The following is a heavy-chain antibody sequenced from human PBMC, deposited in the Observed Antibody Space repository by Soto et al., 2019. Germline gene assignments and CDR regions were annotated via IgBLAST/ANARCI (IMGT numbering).Heavy chain of an antibody. J-gene: IGHJ6*02. V-gene: IGHV3-15*07. Sequence: GGSLRLSCAASGFTFSNAWMNWVRQAPGKGLEWVGRIKSKTDGGTTDYAAPVKGRFTISRDDSKNTLYLQMNSLKTEDTAVYYCEGTEYYYYGMDVWGQGTTVTVSS. D-gene: IGHD1-1*01. CDR3: EGTEYYYYGMDV. CDR1: GFTFSNAW. CDR2: IKSKTDGGTT.